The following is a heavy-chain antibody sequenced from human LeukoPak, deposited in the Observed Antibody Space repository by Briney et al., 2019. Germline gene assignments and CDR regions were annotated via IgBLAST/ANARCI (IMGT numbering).Heavy chain of an antibody. CDR1: GFIFRDYF. CDR3: VRDNWGTDY. CDR2: IREKREGYST. J-gene: IGHJ4*02. D-gene: IGHD7-27*01. V-gene: IGHV3-72*01. Sequence: GGSLRLSCAASGFIFRDYFMDWVRQAPGKGLEWVGRIREKREGYSTEYAASVKGRFVISRDDSKNSLYLQMNSLRAGDTAVYYCVRDNWGTDYWGQGTVVTVSS.